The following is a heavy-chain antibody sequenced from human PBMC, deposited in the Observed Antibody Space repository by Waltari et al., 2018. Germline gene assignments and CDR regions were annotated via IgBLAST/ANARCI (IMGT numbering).Heavy chain of an antibody. CDR3: ARQSKAVAGTKLVY. CDR1: GFTFSSYA. Sequence: QVQLVESGGGVVQPGRSLRLSCAASGFTFSSYAMHWVRQAPGKGLGWVAVISYDGSNKYYADSVKGRFTISRDNSKNTLYLQMNSLRAEDTAVYYCARQSKAVAGTKLVYWGQGTLVTVSS. CDR2: ISYDGSNK. D-gene: IGHD6-19*01. V-gene: IGHV3-30-3*01. J-gene: IGHJ4*02.